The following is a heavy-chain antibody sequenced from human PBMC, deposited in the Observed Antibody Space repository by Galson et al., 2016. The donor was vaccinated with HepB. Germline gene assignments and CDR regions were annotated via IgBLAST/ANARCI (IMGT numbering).Heavy chain of an antibody. CDR1: GFTVSRNY. V-gene: IGHV3-66*01. CDR2: IYSGDDT. D-gene: IGHD2/OR15-2a*01. CDR3: ARGSFSYGIDD. Sequence: SLRLSCAASGFTVSRNYMTWVRQAPGKGLEWVSPIYSGDDTFYADSVRGRFTISRDNSKNTLYLQMNNLRAEDTAVYYCARGSFSYGIDDWGQGTPVPVSS. J-gene: IGHJ6*02.